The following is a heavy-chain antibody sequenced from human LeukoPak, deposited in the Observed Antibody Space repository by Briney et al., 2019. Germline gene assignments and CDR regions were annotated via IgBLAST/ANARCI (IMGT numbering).Heavy chain of an antibody. Sequence: GGSLRLSCAASGLTFSSYAVSWVRQAPGKGLEWVSAISGSGDTSFYADSVKGRFTISRDNSKNMLYLQLNSLRAGDTAMYYCAKNLGPFDVRGQGTMVTVSS. V-gene: IGHV3-23*01. D-gene: IGHD3-16*01. J-gene: IGHJ3*01. CDR1: GLTFSSYA. CDR3: AKNLGPFDV. CDR2: ISGSGDTS.